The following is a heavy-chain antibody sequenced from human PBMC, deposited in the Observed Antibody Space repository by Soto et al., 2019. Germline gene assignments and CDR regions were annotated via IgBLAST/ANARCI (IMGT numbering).Heavy chain of an antibody. Sequence: EVQLLESGGGLVQPGGSLRLSCAASGFTFSSYAMSWVRQAPGKGLEWVSALSGSGGSTYYADSVKGRFTISRDNSKKTLYLQMNSRKAQNTAVYYCALAGVGSPPPYWGQGTLVTVSS. CDR1: GFTFSSYA. CDR2: LSGSGGST. J-gene: IGHJ4*02. V-gene: IGHV3-23*01. CDR3: ALAGVGSPPPY. D-gene: IGHD2-15*01.